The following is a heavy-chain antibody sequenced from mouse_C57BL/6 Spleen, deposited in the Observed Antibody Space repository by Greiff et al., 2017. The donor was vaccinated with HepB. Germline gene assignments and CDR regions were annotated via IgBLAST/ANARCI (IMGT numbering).Heavy chain of an antibody. D-gene: IGHD1-1*01. J-gene: IGHJ2*01. Sequence: EVKVVESGAELVKPGASVKLSCTASGFNIKDYYMHWVKQRTEQGLEWIGRIDPEDGETKYAPKFQGKATITADTSSNTAYLQLSSLTSEDTAVYYCASFTVVATDYFDYWGQGTTLTVSS. CDR2: IDPEDGET. CDR3: ASFTVVATDYFDY. CDR1: GFNIKDYY. V-gene: IGHV14-2*01.